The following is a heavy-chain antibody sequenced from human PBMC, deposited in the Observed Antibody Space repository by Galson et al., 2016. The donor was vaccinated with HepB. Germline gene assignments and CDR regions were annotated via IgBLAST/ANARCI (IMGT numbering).Heavy chain of an antibody. CDR1: GFTFSSYA. CDR2: IAGSGAPT. J-gene: IGHJ4*02. Sequence: SLRLSCAASGFTFSSYAMSWVRQAPGKGLEWVSTIAGSGAPTYYGDSVKGRFTISRDNSKGALYLQMTSLRAEDTAIYYCAKDPFSVQTSGYTMIGLIYAYFDSWGQGTLVTVSS. CDR3: AKDPFSVQTSGYTMIGLIYAYFDS. D-gene: IGHD2-2*02. V-gene: IGHV3-23*01.